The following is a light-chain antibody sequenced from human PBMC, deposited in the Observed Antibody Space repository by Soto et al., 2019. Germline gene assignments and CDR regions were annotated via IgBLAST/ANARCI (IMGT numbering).Light chain of an antibody. J-gene: IGKJ5*01. V-gene: IGKV3-20*01. Sequence: LPQSPCTLSLSLGERPNLSCKASQCFXSSCPAWYQQKPGQAPSLLXSRASSMDTGIPDRFSGSGSRTDVTLTVSSLEREEWAGYYCQQYGSAPLTCGQGTRRE. CDR1: QCFXSSC. CDR2: RAS. CDR3: QQYGSAPLT.